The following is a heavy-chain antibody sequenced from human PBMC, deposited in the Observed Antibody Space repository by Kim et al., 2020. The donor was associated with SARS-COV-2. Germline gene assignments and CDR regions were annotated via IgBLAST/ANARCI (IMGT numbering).Heavy chain of an antibody. CDR1: GGTFSSYA. Sequence: SVKVSCKASGGTFSSYAISWVRQAPGQGLEWMGGIIPIFGTANYAQKFRGRVTITADESTSTAYMELSSLRSEDTAVYYCARDQTGAVAATGDYYYYYGMDVWGQGTTVTVSS. CDR2: IIPIFGTA. CDR3: ARDQTGAVAATGDYYYYYGMDV. J-gene: IGHJ6*02. D-gene: IGHD6-19*01. V-gene: IGHV1-69*13.